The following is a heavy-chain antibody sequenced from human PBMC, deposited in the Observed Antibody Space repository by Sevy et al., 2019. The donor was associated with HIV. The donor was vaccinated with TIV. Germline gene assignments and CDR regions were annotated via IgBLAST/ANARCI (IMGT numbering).Heavy chain of an antibody. CDR3: AHRRSSGWDALDAFDI. CDR1: GFSLSTSGVG. CDR2: IYWDDNK. Sequence: SGPTLVKPTQTLTLTCTFSGFSLSTSGVGVGWIRQPPGKALDWLALIYWDDNKTYSPSLKSRLTITKDTSKNEVVLTMTNMDPVDTATYYCAHRRSSGWDALDAFDIWAQGTMVTVSS. V-gene: IGHV2-5*02. D-gene: IGHD6-19*01. J-gene: IGHJ3*02.